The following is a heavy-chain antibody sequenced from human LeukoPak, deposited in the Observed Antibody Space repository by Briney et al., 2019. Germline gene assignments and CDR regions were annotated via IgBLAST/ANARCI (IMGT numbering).Heavy chain of an antibody. CDR3: AKEVHDSSGFTADS. J-gene: IGHJ4*02. V-gene: IGHV3-23*01. Sequence: GGSLRLSCGASGFSFSSYAMSWVRQAPGKGLEWVSAMSGSGDRTYYADSVKGRFTISRDNSKNTLHLQMDSLRDDDTAVYYCAKEVHDSSGFTADSWGQGTLVTVSS. CDR2: MSGSGDRT. D-gene: IGHD3-22*01. CDR1: GFSFSSYA.